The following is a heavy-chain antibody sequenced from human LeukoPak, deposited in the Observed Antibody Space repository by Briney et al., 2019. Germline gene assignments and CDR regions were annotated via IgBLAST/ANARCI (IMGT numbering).Heavy chain of an antibody. J-gene: IGHJ4*02. CDR2: IYSGGST. V-gene: IGHV3-53*01. D-gene: IGHD3-22*01. CDR1: GFTVSSNY. Sequence: PGGSLRLFCAASGFTVSSNYMSWVRHAPGKGLEWVSVIYSGGSTYYADSVKGRFTISRYNAKNKLYLQMNSLRAEDTAVYYCARVSYDSSGYYFDYWGQGTLVTVSS. CDR3: ARVSYDSSGYYFDY.